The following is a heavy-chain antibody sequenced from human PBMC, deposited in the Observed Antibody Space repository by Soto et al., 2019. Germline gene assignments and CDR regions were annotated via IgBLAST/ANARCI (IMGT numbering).Heavy chain of an antibody. V-gene: IGHV4-39*01. D-gene: IGHD3-3*01. J-gene: IGHJ4*02. CDR1: GGSITTTNYY. Sequence: QLQLQESGPGLVKPSETLSLTCNVSGGSITTTNYYWGWVRQPPGKGLEWIGSIYHSGTTYYNPSLKIRLTISVDTSKNQFSLKLNSVTAADTAVYYCARRATTIFDWGQGTLVTVSS. CDR2: IYHSGTT. CDR3: ARRATTIFD.